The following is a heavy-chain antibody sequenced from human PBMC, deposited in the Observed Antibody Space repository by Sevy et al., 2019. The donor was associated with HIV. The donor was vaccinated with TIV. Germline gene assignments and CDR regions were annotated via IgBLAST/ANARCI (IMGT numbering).Heavy chain of an antibody. D-gene: IGHD3-10*01. CDR3: VRGGGKAHVDY. J-gene: IGHJ4*02. CDR1: GYTFTSYN. V-gene: IGHV1-3*01. CDR2: ITPGNGNT. Sequence: ASVKVSCKASGYTFTSYNMHWVRQAPGQRLEWMGWITPGNGNTKYSQNFQGRVTFTSDTFASTAYMELSSLRYEDTAVYYCVRGGGKAHVDYWAQGALVTVSS.